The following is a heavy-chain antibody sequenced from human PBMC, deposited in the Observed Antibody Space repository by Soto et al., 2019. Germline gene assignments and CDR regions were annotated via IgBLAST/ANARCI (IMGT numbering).Heavy chain of an antibody. CDR2: INHSGST. CDR3: AKEGIAVPDLYFFDY. V-gene: IGHV4-34*01. Sequence: PSETLSLTCAVYGGSFSGYYWSWIRQPPGKGLEWIGEINHSGSTNYNPSLKSRVTISVDTSKNQFSLKLSSVTAADTAVYYCAKEGIAVPDLYFFDYWGQGTLVTVSS. J-gene: IGHJ4*02. CDR1: GGSFSGYY. D-gene: IGHD6-19*01.